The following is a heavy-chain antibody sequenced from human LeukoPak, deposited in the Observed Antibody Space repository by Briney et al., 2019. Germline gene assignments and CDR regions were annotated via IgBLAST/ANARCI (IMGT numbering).Heavy chain of an antibody. Sequence: GGSLRLSCAASGFTFSNYAMNWVRQAPGKGLEWVSGISGGGGSTHYADSVKGRFTISRDNSKNTLSLQMNSLRAEDTAVYYCAKENPVGGTNYFDYWGQGTLVTVPS. V-gene: IGHV3-23*01. CDR3: AKENPVGGTNYFDY. J-gene: IGHJ4*02. D-gene: IGHD1-26*01. CDR2: ISGGGGST. CDR1: GFTFSNYA.